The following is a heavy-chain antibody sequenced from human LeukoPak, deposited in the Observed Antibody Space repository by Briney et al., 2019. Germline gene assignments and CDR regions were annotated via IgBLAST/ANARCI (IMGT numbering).Heavy chain of an antibody. CDR3: ARRNWNYFQYRAQYYFDY. CDR2: INHSGST. J-gene: IGHJ4*02. D-gene: IGHD1-7*01. V-gene: IGHV4-34*01. CDR1: GGSFSGYY. Sequence: SDTLSLTCAVYGGSFSGYYWSRMRQPPGKGLEWIGEINHSGSTNYNPSLTSRVTISVDTSKNEFSLRLRSVTAAGTAVYYCARRNWNYFQYRAQYYFDYWGQGTLVTVSS.